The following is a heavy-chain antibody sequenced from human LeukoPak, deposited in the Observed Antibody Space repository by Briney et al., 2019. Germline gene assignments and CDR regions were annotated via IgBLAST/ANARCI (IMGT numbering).Heavy chain of an antibody. CDR2: IKPDGRDK. D-gene: IGHD6-19*01. Sequence: GGSLRLSCAASGFTFSAYSMTWVRQAPGKGLEWVANIKPDGRDKKYVDSVKGRFSIFRDNDENSLYLQMSFLRVDDTAVYYCARDWGGSGWGAFDPWGQGTLVTVSS. J-gene: IGHJ5*02. CDR3: ARDWGGSGWGAFDP. V-gene: IGHV3-7*01. CDR1: GFTFSAYS.